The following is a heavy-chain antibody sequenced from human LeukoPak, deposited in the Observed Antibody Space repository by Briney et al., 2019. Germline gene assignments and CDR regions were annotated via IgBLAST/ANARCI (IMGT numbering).Heavy chain of an antibody. CDR1: GFTFSDHY. Sequence: GLSLRLSCTASGFTFSDHYMRWIRQAPGKGLEWVSYISNSSSYLYYADSVKGRFTISRDNAKNSLYLQMNSLRAEDTAVYYCARHSSGYYYFDYWGQGTLVTVPS. CDR2: ISNSSSYL. D-gene: IGHD3-22*01. V-gene: IGHV3-11*03. CDR3: ARHSSGYYYFDY. J-gene: IGHJ4*02.